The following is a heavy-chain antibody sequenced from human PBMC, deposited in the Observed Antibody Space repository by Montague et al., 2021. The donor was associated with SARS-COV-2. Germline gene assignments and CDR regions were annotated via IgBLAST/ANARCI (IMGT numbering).Heavy chain of an antibody. V-gene: IGHV4-59*01. Sequence: ETLSLTCTVSGGSISSYYWSWIRQPPGKGLEWIGYIYYSGSTNXXPSLKSRVTISVDTSKNQFSLKLSSVTAADTAVYYCARDTEGYISSWYHDYWGQGTLVTVSS. D-gene: IGHD6-13*01. CDR3: ARDTEGYISSWYHDY. CDR2: IYYSGST. CDR1: GGSISSYY. J-gene: IGHJ4*02.